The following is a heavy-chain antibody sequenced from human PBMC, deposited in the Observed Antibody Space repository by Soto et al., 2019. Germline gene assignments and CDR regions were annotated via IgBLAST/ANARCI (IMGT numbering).Heavy chain of an antibody. D-gene: IGHD2-15*01. V-gene: IGHV1-18*01. CDR1: GYTFTSYG. CDR2: ISAYNGNT. CDR3: ARGRKRSNILHPQSRWPGYYYYYMDG. Sequence: GASVKVSCKASGYTFTSYGISWVRQAPGHGLEWMGWISAYNGNTNYAQKLQGRVTMTTDTSTSTAYMELRSLRSDDTAVYYCARGRKRSNILHPQSRWPGYYYYYMDGWGKGTTVTVSS. J-gene: IGHJ6*03.